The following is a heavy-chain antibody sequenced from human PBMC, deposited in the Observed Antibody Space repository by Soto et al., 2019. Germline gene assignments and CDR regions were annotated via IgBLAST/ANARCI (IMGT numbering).Heavy chain of an antibody. V-gene: IGHV3-30*18. J-gene: IGHJ4*02. D-gene: IGHD6-19*01. CDR3: AKYGGAVVAFDY. Sequence: GALRLSCAASGFTFSSYGMHWVRQAPGKGLEWVAVISYDGSNKYYADSVKGRFTISRDNSKNTLYLQMNSLRAEDTAVYYCAKYGGAVVAFDYWGQGTLVTVSS. CDR1: GFTFSSYG. CDR2: ISYDGSNK.